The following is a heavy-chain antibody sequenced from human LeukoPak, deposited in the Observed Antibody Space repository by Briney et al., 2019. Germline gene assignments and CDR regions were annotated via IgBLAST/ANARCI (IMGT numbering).Heavy chain of an antibody. D-gene: IGHD3-10*01. J-gene: IGHJ4*02. V-gene: IGHV1-58*02. CDR3: ATGFGELSYDYYFDY. Sequence: ASVKVSCKASGFTCTSSAMQLVRQARGQRLEWIGWIVVGSGNTNYAQKFQERVTITRDMSTSTAYMELSSLRSEDTAVYYCATGFGELSYDYYFDYWGQGTLVTVSS. CDR2: IVVGSGNT. CDR1: GFTCTSSA.